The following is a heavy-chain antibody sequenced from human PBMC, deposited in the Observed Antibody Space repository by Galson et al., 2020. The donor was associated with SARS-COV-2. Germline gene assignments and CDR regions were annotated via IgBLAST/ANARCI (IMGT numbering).Heavy chain of an antibody. CDR3: ASHHRGSRAFDY. CDR2: LYYTGTF. J-gene: IGHJ4*02. CDR1: GDSIHGDTYF. V-gene: IGHV4-39*01. D-gene: IGHD3-10*01. Sequence: SETLSLTCTVSGDSIHGDTYFWGWVRQSPGKGLEWIASLYYTGTFYTNPSLKSRNYMSADTSKNQFFLKLASVTASDSGVYYCASHHRGSRAFDYWGPGTPVTVSS.